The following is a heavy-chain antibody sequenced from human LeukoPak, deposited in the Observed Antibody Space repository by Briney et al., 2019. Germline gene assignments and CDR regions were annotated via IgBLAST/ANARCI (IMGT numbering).Heavy chain of an antibody. CDR2: IYHSGST. V-gene: IGHV4-38-2*02. Sequence: SETLSLTCSVSGYSISSGYDWGWIRQPPGKGLEWIGSIYHSGSTYYNPSLQSRVTISVDTSKNQFSLRLSSVTAADTAVYYCAKRGVTRTYYFDWWGQGTLVTVSS. D-gene: IGHD1-1*01. CDR1: GYSISSGYD. CDR3: AKRGVTRTYYFDW. J-gene: IGHJ4*02.